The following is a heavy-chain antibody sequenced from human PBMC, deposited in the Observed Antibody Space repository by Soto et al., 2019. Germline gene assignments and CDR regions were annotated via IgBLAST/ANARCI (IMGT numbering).Heavy chain of an antibody. V-gene: IGHV1-18*01. CDR3: ARERGITGTTSWFDP. D-gene: IGHD1-7*01. Sequence: GASVKVSCKASGYTFTSYGISWVRQAPGQGLEWMGWISAYNGNTNYAQKLQGRVTMTRDTSTSTVYMELSSLRSEDTAVYYCARERGITGTTSWFDPWGQGTLVTVSS. J-gene: IGHJ5*02. CDR2: ISAYNGNT. CDR1: GYTFTSYG.